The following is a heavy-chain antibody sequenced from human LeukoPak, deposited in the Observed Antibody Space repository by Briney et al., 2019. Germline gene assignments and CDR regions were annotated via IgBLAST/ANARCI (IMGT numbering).Heavy chain of an antibody. CDR3: VGGAPNWGFDY. D-gene: IGHD7-27*01. Sequence: ASVTVSCTASGYTFTSYDINWVRQATGLGFEWMGWMSPKSGNTGYAQNFQGRVTMTRDTSISTAYMELSSLRSEDTAVYYCVGGAPNWGFDYRGQGTLVTVSS. CDR1: GYTFTSYD. CDR2: MSPKSGNT. J-gene: IGHJ4*02. V-gene: IGHV1-8*01.